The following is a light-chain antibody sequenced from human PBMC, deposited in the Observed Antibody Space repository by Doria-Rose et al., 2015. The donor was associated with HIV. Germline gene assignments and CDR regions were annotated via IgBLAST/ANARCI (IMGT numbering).Light chain of an antibody. J-gene: IGKJ1*01. CDR3: HQYYSTRT. Sequence: TQSPDSLAVSLGERATINCKSSQTLLYSSNNKNYLAWYQQKPGQPPKLLIYWASTRESGVPDRFNGSGSGTDFTLTINSLQAEDVAVYYCHQYYSTRTFGQGTKVEVK. CDR2: WAS. V-gene: IGKV4-1*01. CDR1: QTLLYSSNNKNY.